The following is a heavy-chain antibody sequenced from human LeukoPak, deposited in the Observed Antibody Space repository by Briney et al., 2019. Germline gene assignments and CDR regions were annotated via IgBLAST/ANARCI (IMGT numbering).Heavy chain of an antibody. D-gene: IGHD1-7*01. Sequence: PGGSLRLSCAASGFTFSSYSMNWVRQAPGKGLEWVAFIRYDGSNKYYADSVKGRFTISRDNSKNTLYLQMNSLRAEDTAVYYCAKEWRELELRPAYDYWGQGTLVTVSS. CDR3: AKEWRELELRPAYDY. CDR2: IRYDGSNK. V-gene: IGHV3-30*02. CDR1: GFTFSSYS. J-gene: IGHJ4*02.